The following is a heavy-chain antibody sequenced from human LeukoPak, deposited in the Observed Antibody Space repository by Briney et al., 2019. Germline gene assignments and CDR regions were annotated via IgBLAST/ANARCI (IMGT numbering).Heavy chain of an antibody. CDR1: GGSFSGYY. CDR3: ARGVKGIVATMNWFDP. Sequence: SETLSLTCAVYGGSFSGYYWSWIRQPPGKGLEWIGEINHSGSTNYNPSLKSRVTISVDTSKNQFSLKLSSVTAADTAVYYCARGVKGIVATMNWFDPWGQGTLVTVSS. D-gene: IGHD5-12*01. V-gene: IGHV4-34*01. J-gene: IGHJ5*02. CDR2: INHSGST.